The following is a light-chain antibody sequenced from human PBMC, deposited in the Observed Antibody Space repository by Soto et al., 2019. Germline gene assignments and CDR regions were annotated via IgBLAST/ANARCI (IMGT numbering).Light chain of an antibody. J-gene: IGKJ5*01. V-gene: IGKV1-5*02. CDR1: QSVSTR. CDR2: DAS. CDR3: QQYYSFPLT. Sequence: DIQMTQSPSSLSASVGDRVTIICRASQSVSTRLAWYQQKPGKAPKVLIYDASSWAGGVPSRFSGSGSGTDFTLTISCLQSEDFATYYCQQYYSFPLTFGQGTRLEIK.